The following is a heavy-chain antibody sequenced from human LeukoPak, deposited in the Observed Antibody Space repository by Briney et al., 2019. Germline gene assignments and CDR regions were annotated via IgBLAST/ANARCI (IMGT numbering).Heavy chain of an antibody. D-gene: IGHD6-13*01. CDR3: ASPPGIAAAGIYYYYYYMDV. J-gene: IGHJ6*03. Sequence: GGSLRLSCAASGFTFSSYAMSWVRQAPGKGLEWDSAISGSGGSTYYADSVKGRFTISRDNSKNTLYLQMNSLRAEDTAVYYCASPPGIAAAGIYYYYYYMDVWGKGTTVTVSS. CDR2: ISGSGGST. V-gene: IGHV3-23*01. CDR1: GFTFSSYA.